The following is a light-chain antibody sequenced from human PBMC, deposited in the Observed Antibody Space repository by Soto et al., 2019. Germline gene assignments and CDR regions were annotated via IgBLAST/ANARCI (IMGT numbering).Light chain of an antibody. CDR1: RSNIGSNT. V-gene: IGLV1-44*01. J-gene: IGLJ2*01. CDR2: SNN. Sequence: QTVVTQPPSESGTPGQRVTISCSGSRSNIGSNTVNWYQQLPGTAPKFLIYSNNQRPSAVPKRFSGSKSGTSASLAISGRQSEDEADYYCATWDDSLNGHVVFGGGTKLTVL. CDR3: ATWDDSLNGHVV.